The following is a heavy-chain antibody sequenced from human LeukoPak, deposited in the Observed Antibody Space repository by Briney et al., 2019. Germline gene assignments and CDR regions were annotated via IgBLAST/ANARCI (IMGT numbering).Heavy chain of an antibody. CDR3: ARQGRYQLLFDVDS. J-gene: IGHJ4*02. CDR1: GDSISNDNYY. V-gene: IGHV4-39*01. D-gene: IGHD2-2*01. CDR2: IYYSGSA. Sequence: SETLSLTCTVSGDSISNDNYYWGRIRQPPGKGLEWIGSIYYSGSAYYNLPLNTPVTISVDTSKNQFSLKVRSVTAADTAVYYCARQGRYQLLFDVDSWGQGTLVTVSS.